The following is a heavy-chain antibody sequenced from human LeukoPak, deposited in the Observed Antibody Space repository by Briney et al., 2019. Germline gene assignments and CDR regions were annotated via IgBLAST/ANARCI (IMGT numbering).Heavy chain of an antibody. CDR3: VRKNRDFNAAFDI. CDR2: SYSDTNT. J-gene: IGHJ3*02. Sequence: PGGSLRLSCTASAFTVSNNYMSWVRQAPGKGLEWVSISYSDTNTNYADSVKGRFTISRDTSQNTLSLQMNSLRAEDTAVYYCVRKNRDFNAAFDIWGQGTVVTVSA. D-gene: IGHD1-14*01. CDR1: AFTVSNNY. V-gene: IGHV3-53*01.